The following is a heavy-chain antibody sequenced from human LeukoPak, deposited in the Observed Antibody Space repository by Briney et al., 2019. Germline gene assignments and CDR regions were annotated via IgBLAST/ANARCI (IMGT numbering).Heavy chain of an antibody. J-gene: IGHJ4*02. V-gene: IGHV3-30*03. Sequence: GRSLRLSCAAPGFTFSSYGMHWVRQAPGKGLEWVAVISYDGDNKYYIDSVKGRFTISRDNSKNTLYLQMNSLRVDDTAVYYCARDTYYYGSGSYYLFDYWGQGTLVTVSS. CDR2: ISYDGDNK. CDR3: ARDTYYYGSGSYYLFDY. CDR1: GFTFSSYG. D-gene: IGHD3-10*01.